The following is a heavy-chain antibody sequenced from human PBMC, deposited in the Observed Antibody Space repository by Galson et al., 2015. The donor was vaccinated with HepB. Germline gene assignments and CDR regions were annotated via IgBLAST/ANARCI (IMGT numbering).Heavy chain of an antibody. J-gene: IGHJ6*02. CDR2: ISGSGGST. Sequence: SLRLSCAASGFTFSSYAMSWVRQAPGKGLEWVSAISGSGGSTYYADSVKGRFTVSRDNSKNTLYLQMNSLRAEDTAVYYCAKGATDYYYGMDVWGQGTTVTVSS. V-gene: IGHV3-23*01. D-gene: IGHD1-26*01. CDR1: GFTFSSYA. CDR3: AKGATDYYYGMDV.